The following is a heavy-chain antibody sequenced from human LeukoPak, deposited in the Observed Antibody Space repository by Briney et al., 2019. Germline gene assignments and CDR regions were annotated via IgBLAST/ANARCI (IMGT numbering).Heavy chain of an antibody. D-gene: IGHD3-22*01. CDR3: ACLTTADAFDI. Sequence: SQTLALTCTVSGGSISSGSYYWNWIRQPAGTGLEWIGRIYTSGSTNYNPSLKSRVTISVDTSKNQFSLKLTSVTAADTAVYYCACLTTADAFDIWGQGTMVTVSS. J-gene: IGHJ3*02. CDR1: GGSISSGSYY. CDR2: IYTSGST. V-gene: IGHV4-61*02.